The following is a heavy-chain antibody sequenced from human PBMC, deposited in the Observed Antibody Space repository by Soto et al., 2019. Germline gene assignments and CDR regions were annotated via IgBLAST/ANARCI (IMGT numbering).Heavy chain of an antibody. Sequence: PGGSLRLSCAASGFSFSSYWMSWVRQAPGKGLEWVAILKGDGSERYYVDSVKGRFTISRDNAKDSLYLQMNSLRAEDTAVYHCARPPNRDYGGNSGFFDYWGQGTPVTVSS. J-gene: IGHJ4*02. D-gene: IGHD4-17*01. CDR1: GFSFSSYW. V-gene: IGHV3-7*01. CDR3: ARPPNRDYGGNSGFFDY. CDR2: LKGDGSER.